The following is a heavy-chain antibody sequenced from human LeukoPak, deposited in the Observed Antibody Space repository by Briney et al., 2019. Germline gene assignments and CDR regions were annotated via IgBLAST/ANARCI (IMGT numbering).Heavy chain of an antibody. CDR1: GYTFAAHH. D-gene: IGHD3-10*01. V-gene: IGHV1-2*02. CDR3: SGRYGPGPV. CDR2: ILPDGRDT. J-gene: IGHJ4*02. Sequence: ASVKVSCKASGYTFAAHHIHWVRQAPGQGLEWMGWILPDGRDTKYSQKLRDRMTLTTDTSTNTAYMELSRLTPDDTAVYYCSGRYGPGPVWGQGTLISASP.